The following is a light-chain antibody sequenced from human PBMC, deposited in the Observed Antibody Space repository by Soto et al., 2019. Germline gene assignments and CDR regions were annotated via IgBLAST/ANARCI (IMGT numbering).Light chain of an antibody. J-gene: IGKJ4*01. CDR1: KTILYSSNNKNY. V-gene: IGKV4-1*01. CDR2: WAS. Sequence: IVMTQSPDSLAVSLGERATINCKSSKTILYSSNNKNYLAWYQQKPGQPPKLLIYWASTRESGVPDRFSGSGSGTDFTLTITSLQAEDVAVYYCQQHYDTPLTFGGGTKVEIK. CDR3: QQHYDTPLT.